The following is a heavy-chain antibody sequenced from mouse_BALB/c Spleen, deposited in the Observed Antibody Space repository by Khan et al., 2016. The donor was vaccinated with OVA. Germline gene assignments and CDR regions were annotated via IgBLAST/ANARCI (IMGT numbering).Heavy chain of an antibody. CDR1: GFTFSNYA. CDR2: FSSGGTYT. Sequence: EVELVESGGGLVKPGGSLKLSCAASGFTFSNYAMSWVRQTPEKRLEWVATFSSGGTYTYYPDSVKGRFTISRDNAKNTLYLQINSLRSEDTAMYYCARLFGKIFDYWGQGTTLTVSS. CDR3: ARLFGKIFDY. D-gene: IGHD2-1*01. J-gene: IGHJ2*01. V-gene: IGHV5-9-3*01.